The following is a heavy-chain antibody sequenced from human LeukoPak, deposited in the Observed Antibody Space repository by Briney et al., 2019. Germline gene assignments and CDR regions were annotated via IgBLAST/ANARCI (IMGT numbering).Heavy chain of an antibody. CDR1: GFTFSSYA. J-gene: IGHJ6*02. Sequence: GGSLRLSCAASGFTFSSYAMSWVRQAPGKGLEWVSAISGSGGSTYYADSVKGRFTISRDNSKNTLYLQMNSLRAEDTAVYYCAREIWVREVPHNIRSPDDYYGMDVWGQGTTVTVSS. CDR3: AREIWVREVPHNIRSPDDYYGMDV. CDR2: ISGSGGST. V-gene: IGHV3-23*01. D-gene: IGHD2/OR15-2a*01.